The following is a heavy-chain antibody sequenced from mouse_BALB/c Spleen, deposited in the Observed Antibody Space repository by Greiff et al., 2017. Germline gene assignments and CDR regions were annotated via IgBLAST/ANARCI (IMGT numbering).Heavy chain of an antibody. CDR3: ARDRDGYDFYYYAMDY. V-gene: IGHV2-9*02. CDR2: IWAGGST. CDR1: GFSLTSYG. Sequence: QVQLQQSGPGLVAPSQSLSITCTASGFSLTSYGVHWVRQPPGKGLEWLGVIWAGGSTTYNSALMSRLSISKDNSNSNVFLKMNSLQTADTAMYYCARDRDGYDFYYYAMDYWGQGTSVTVSS. D-gene: IGHD2-2*01. J-gene: IGHJ4*01.